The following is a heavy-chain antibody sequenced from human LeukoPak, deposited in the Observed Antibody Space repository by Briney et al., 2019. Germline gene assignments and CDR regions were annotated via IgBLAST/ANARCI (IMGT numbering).Heavy chain of an antibody. V-gene: IGHV4-34*01. D-gene: IGHD2-2*01. Sequence: SETLSLTCAVYGGSFSGYYWSWIRQPPGKGLEWIGEINHSGSTNYNPSLKSQVTISVDTSKNQFSLKLSSVTAADTAVYYCASLWPYQLSAFDIWGQGTLVTVSS. CDR3: ASLWPYQLSAFDI. J-gene: IGHJ3*02. CDR1: GGSFSGYY. CDR2: INHSGST.